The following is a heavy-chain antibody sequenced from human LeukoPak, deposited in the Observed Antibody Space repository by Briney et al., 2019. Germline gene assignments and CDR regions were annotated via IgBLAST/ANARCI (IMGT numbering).Heavy chain of an antibody. D-gene: IGHD3-22*01. CDR1: GFTFSDYY. V-gene: IGHV3-11*03. CDR2: ISSGSSYT. Sequence: PGGSLRLSCAASGFTFSDYYMIWIRQAPGKGLEWVSYISSGSSYTNYADSVKGRFTISRDNSKNTMYLQLNSLRAEDTAVYYCAKPGNSGYYYFDYWGQGTLVTVSS. CDR3: AKPGNSGYYYFDY. J-gene: IGHJ4*02.